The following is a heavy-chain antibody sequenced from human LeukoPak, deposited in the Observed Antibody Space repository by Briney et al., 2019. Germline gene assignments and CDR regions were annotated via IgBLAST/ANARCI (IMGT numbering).Heavy chain of an antibody. CDR1: GGSISTDY. V-gene: IGHV4-59*01. CDR2: IYDSGGT. Sequence: SETLSLTCTVSGGSISTDYWSWIRQPPGKGLEWIGYIYDSGGTNYSPSLKSRVTISVDTSKNQFSLRLNSVTAADTAVYYCARGPMVRGVHYFDYWGQGTLVTVSS. CDR3: ARGPMVRGVHYFDY. J-gene: IGHJ4*02. D-gene: IGHD3-10*01.